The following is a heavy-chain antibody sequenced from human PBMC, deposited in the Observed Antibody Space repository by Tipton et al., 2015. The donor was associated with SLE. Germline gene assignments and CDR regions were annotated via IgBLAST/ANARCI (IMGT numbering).Heavy chain of an antibody. CDR1: GGAISSHY. CDR3: ASLGGVGYCSGGSCNAFDI. D-gene: IGHD2-15*01. CDR2: IYYSGRT. J-gene: IGHJ3*02. V-gene: IGHV4-59*11. Sequence: TLSLTCTVSGGAISSHYWSWIRQPPGKGLGWIGYIYYSGRTNYNPSLKSRVTISVDTSKNQFSLKLSSVTAADTAVYYCASLGGVGYCSGGSCNAFDIWGQGTMVTVSS.